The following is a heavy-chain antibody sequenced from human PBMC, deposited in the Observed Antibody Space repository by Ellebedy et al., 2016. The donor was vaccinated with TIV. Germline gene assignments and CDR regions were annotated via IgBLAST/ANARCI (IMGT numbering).Heavy chain of an antibody. J-gene: IGHJ4*02. CDR1: GFTFGCCA. CDR3: AKLGGVLSWYADC. D-gene: IGHD6-13*01. CDR2: ISNGGDTT. Sequence: GESLKISCAASGFTFGCCAMSWVRQAPGKGLEWVSVISNGGDTTYADSVKGRFTISRDNSKNTLYLQMNSLRADDTAIYYCAKLGGVLSWYADCWGLGTLVTVSS. V-gene: IGHV3-23*01.